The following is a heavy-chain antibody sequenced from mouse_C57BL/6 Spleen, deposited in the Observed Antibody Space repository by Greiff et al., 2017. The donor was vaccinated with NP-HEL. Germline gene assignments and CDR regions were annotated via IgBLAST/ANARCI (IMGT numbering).Heavy chain of an antibody. CDR1: GYTFTDYN. Sequence: EVQLQQSGPELVKPGASVKMSCKASGYTFTDYNMHWVKQSHGKSLEWIGYINPNNGGTSYNQKFKGKATLTVNKSSSTAYMELRSLTSEDSAVYYCGNRGAYGSSWYFDVWGPGTTVTVSS. V-gene: IGHV1-22*01. J-gene: IGHJ1*01. D-gene: IGHD1-1*01. CDR2: INPNNGGT. CDR3: GNRGAYGSSWYFDV.